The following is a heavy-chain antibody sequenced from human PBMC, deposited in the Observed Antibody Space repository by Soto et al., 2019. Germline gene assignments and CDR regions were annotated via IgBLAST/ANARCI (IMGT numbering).Heavy chain of an antibody. CDR3: AIRQDVLNQKDFDY. CDR1: GFTFSSYS. Sequence: EVQLVESGGGLVKPGGSLRLSCAASGFTFSSYSMNWVRQAPGKGLEWVSSISSSSSYIYYADSVKGRFTISSDNALNSLYLQMNSLRAKDTAVYYCAIRQDVLNQKDFDYWGQGTLVTVSS. J-gene: IGHJ4*02. CDR2: ISSSSSYI. D-gene: IGHD3-16*01. V-gene: IGHV3-21*01.